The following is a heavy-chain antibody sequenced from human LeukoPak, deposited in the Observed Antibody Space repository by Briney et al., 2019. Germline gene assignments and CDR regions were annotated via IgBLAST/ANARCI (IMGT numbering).Heavy chain of an antibody. CDR1: GFTFSDYS. CDR2: IGIDSGNT. Sequence: GGSLRLSCAVSGFTFSDYSMNWVRQAPGKGLEWISYIGIDSGNTNYADSVKGRFTISGDKAKNSLYLQMNSLRVEDTAVYYCARDYKYAFDNWGQGTLVTVSS. V-gene: IGHV3-48*01. CDR3: ARDYKYAFDN. D-gene: IGHD5-24*01. J-gene: IGHJ4*02.